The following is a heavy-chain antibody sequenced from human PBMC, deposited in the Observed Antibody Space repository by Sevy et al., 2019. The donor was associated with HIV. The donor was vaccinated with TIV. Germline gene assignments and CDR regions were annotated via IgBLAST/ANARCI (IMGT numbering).Heavy chain of an antibody. V-gene: IGHV3-21*01. CDR3: ARDFPVGTTSTFDY. J-gene: IGHJ4*02. D-gene: IGHD1-26*01. CDR2: ITGSSNYI. Sequence: LGGSLRLSCAASGFTFSNYNMNWVRQAPGKGLEWVSSITGSSNYIYYADSLKGRFTASRDNAKNSLYLQMNSLRAEDTAVYYCARDFPVGTTSTFDYWGQGTLVTVSS. CDR1: GFTFSNYN.